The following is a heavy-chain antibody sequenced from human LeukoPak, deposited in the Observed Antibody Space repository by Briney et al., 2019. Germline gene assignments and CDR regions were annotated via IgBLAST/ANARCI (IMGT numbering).Heavy chain of an antibody. CDR2: IYYSGST. CDR1: GGSISSSSYY. D-gene: IGHD6-13*01. V-gene: IGHV4-39*07. CDR3: ARVMYNSSYRPWFDP. Sequence: PSETLSLTCTVSGGSISSSSYYWGWIRQPPGKGLEWIGSIYYSGSTYYNPSLKSRVTISVDTSKNQFSLKLSSVTAADTAVYYCARVMYNSSYRPWFDPWGQGTLVTVSS. J-gene: IGHJ5*02.